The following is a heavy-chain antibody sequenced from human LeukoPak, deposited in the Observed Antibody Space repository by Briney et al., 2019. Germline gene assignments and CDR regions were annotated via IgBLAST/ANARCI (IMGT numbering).Heavy chain of an antibody. V-gene: IGHV4-39*01. CDR2: IYYSGTT. CDR1: GDTVSSSSYY. J-gene: IGHJ5*02. CDR3: GGAATGTVGWFDP. D-gene: IGHD6-13*01. Sequence: SETLSLTCTVSGDTVSSSSYYWGWIRQPPGKGLEWIGSIYYSGTTSYNPSLKSRVTISVDTSKNQFSLMLTSVTASDTAVYFCGGAATGTVGWFDPWGQGTLVTVSS.